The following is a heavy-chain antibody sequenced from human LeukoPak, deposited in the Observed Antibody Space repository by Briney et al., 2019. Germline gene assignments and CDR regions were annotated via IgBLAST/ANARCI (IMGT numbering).Heavy chain of an antibody. J-gene: IGHJ4*02. CDR3: AKGNTIFGVALDY. Sequence: GRSLRLSXAASGFTFSSYGMHSVRQAPGKGLEWVAVIWYDGSNKYYADSVKGRFTISRDNSKNTLYLQMNSLRAEDTAVYYCAKGNTIFGVALDYWGQGTLVTVSS. CDR2: IWYDGSNK. V-gene: IGHV3-33*06. CDR1: GFTFSSYG. D-gene: IGHD3-3*01.